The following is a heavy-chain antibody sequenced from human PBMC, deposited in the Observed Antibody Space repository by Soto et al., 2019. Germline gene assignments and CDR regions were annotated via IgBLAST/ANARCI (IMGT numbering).Heavy chain of an antibody. V-gene: IGHV1-69*01. CDR3: ARYYDMLTGYHNWFDP. J-gene: IGHJ5*02. CDR2: LIPIFGTA. CDR1: GGTFSSYA. Sequence: QVQLVQSGAEVKKPGSSVKVSCKASGGTFSSYAISWVRQAPGQGLEWMGGLIPIFGTANYAQKFQGRVTITADESPSTAYMELSSLKSENTAVYYCARYYDMLTGYHNWFDPWGQGTLVTVAS. D-gene: IGHD3-9*01.